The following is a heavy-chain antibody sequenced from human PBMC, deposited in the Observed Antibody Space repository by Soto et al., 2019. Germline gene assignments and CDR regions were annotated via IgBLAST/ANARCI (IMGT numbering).Heavy chain of an antibody. CDR3: SRGRDPHAGGRT. CDR1: SGSFSSYY. D-gene: IGHD3-10*01. Sequence: QVQLQQWGAGLLKPSETLSLTCAVHSGSFSSYYCTWTRQPPGKGLEWIGAIHPSADTDYNHALCNRCTIVLDTSQRPFSLTLTPGTAAGTAVYFRSRGRDPHAGGRTWGRRNLVTLSP. J-gene: IGHJ5*02. CDR2: IHPSADT. V-gene: IGHV4-34*02.